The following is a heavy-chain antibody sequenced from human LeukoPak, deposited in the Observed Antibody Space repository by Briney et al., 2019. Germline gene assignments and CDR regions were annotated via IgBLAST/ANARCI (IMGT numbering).Heavy chain of an antibody. Sequence: SVKVSSKASGFTFTSSTIQWVRQARGQRREWIGWIVVGSGNTNYAQKFQERVIITRDMSTTTVYMELSSLRSEDTAVYYCAGTPWFGELTLDYWGQGTLVTVSS. CDR3: AGTPWFGELTLDY. V-gene: IGHV1-58*02. D-gene: IGHD3-10*01. CDR1: GFTFTSST. J-gene: IGHJ4*02. CDR2: IVVGSGNT.